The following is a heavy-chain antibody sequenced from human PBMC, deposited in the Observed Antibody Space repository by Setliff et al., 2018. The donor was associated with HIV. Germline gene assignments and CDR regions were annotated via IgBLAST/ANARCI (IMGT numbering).Heavy chain of an antibody. CDR2: INHSGST. CDR1: GESFSGYY. D-gene: IGHD3-22*01. Sequence: SETLSLTCAVYGESFSGYYWNWIRQPPGKGLEWIGEINHSGSTKYNPSLKSRVTISVDTSKKQFSLKLSSVTATDTVVYYCARGFSGHYSFTGYMDVWGKGTTVTVSS. CDR3: ARGFSGHYSFTGYMDV. V-gene: IGHV4-34*01. J-gene: IGHJ6*03.